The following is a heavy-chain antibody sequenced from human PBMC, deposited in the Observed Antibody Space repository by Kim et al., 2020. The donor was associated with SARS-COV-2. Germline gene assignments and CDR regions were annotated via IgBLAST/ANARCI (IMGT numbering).Heavy chain of an antibody. CDR3: ARDPYYYDSSGYYDQPRYYYGMDV. V-gene: IGHV6-1*01. D-gene: IGHD3-22*01. CDR2: TYYRSKWYN. CDR1: GDSVSSNSAA. J-gene: IGHJ6*02. Sequence: SQTLSLTCAISGDSVSSNSAAWNWIRQSPSRGLEWLGRTYYRSKWYNDYAVSVKSRITINPDTSKNQFSLQLNSVTPEDTAVYYCARDPYYYDSSGYYDQPRYYYGMDVWGQGTTVTVSS.